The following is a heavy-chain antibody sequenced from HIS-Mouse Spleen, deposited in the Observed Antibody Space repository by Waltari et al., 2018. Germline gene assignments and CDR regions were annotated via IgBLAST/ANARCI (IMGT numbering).Heavy chain of an antibody. J-gene: IGHJ4*02. CDR1: GFSLSTSGMC. V-gene: IGHV2-70*15. CDR3: ARIAEGYSSGWYAFDY. D-gene: IGHD6-19*01. CDR2: IDWDDDK. Sequence: QVTLRESGPALVKPTQTLTLTCTFSGFSLSTSGMCVIWIRQPPGKALEWLARIDWDDDKYYSTSLKTRFTISKDTSKNQVVLTMTNMDPVDTATYYCARIAEGYSSGWYAFDYWGQGTLVTVSS.